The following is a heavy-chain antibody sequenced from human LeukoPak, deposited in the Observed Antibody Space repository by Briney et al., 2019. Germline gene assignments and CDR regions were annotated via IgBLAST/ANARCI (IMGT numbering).Heavy chain of an antibody. CDR3: AKELSTVRDY. J-gene: IGHJ4*02. CDR1: GFIFSSYA. Sequence: GGSLRLSCAASGFIFSSYALSWVRQAPGKGLEWVSTISGSGSTRHSADFVKGRFTISRDNSKNTLYLQMNSLRAENTAVYYCAKELSTVRDYWGQGTLVTVSS. D-gene: IGHD3-10*01. CDR2: ISGSGSTR. V-gene: IGHV3-23*01.